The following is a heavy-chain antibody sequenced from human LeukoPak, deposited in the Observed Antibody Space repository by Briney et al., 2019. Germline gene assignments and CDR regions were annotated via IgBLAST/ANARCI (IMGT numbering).Heavy chain of an antibody. D-gene: IGHD6-19*01. CDR3: ARGAAIAVAGPYFDY. Sequence: SETLSLTCTVSGGSISSSSYYWGWIRQPPGKGLEWIGSIYYSGSTYYNPSLKSRVTISVDTSKNQFSLKLSSVTAADTAVYYCARGAAIAVAGPYFDYWGQGTLVTVSS. CDR2: IYYSGST. J-gene: IGHJ4*02. V-gene: IGHV4-39*07. CDR1: GGSISSSSYY.